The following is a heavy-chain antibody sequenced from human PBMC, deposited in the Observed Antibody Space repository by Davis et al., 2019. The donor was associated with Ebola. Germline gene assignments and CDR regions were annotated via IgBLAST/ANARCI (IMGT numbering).Heavy chain of an antibody. CDR3: ARGRYSYGYSGSRDGYNYFDY. CDR2: ISYDGSNK. V-gene: IGHV3-30*03. D-gene: IGHD5-18*01. CDR1: GFTFSSYG. Sequence: GESLKISCAASGFTFSSYGMHWVRQAPGKGLEWVAVISYDGSNKYYADSVKGRFTISRDNAKNSLYLQMNSLRAEDTAVYYCARGRYSYGYSGSRDGYNYFDYWGQGTLVTVSS. J-gene: IGHJ4*02.